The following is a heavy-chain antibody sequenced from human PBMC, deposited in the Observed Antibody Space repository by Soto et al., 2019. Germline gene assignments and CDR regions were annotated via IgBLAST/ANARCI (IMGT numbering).Heavy chain of an antibody. Sequence: PGGSLRLSCAASGFTFSSNSMNWVRQAPVKGLEWVSSISSSSSYINYADSVKVRFTISRDNSKNTLYLQMNSLRAEDTAVYYCAIFSTDSIAARPGPYYYYYGMDVWGQGTTVTVSS. CDR3: AIFSTDSIAARPGPYYYYYGMDV. D-gene: IGHD6-6*01. J-gene: IGHJ6*02. V-gene: IGHV3-21*04. CDR1: GFTFSSNS. CDR2: ISSSSSYI.